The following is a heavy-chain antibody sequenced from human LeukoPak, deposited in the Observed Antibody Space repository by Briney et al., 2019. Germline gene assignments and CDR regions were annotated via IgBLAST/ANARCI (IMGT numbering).Heavy chain of an antibody. CDR3: ARGCGIVVVVAATGDY. CDR2: MNPNSGNT. J-gene: IGHJ4*02. Sequence: ASVKVSCKASGYTFTSYDINWVRQATGQGLEWMGWMNPNSGNTGYAQKFQGRVTMTRNTSISTAYMELSSLRSEDTTVYYCARGCGIVVVVAATGDYWGQGTLVTVSS. D-gene: IGHD2-15*01. V-gene: IGHV1-8*01. CDR1: GYTFTSYD.